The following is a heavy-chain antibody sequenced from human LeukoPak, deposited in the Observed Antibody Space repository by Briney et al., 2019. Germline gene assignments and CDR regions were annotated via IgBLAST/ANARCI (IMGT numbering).Heavy chain of an antibody. CDR1: GGSFSGYY. CDR3: ARGSSNVAARNNWFDP. D-gene: IGHD6-6*01. J-gene: IGHJ5*02. Sequence: ETLSLTCAVYGGSFSGYYWSWIRQPPGKGLEWVSSISGSSSYIYYADSVKGRFTISRDNAKNSLYLQMNSLRVEDRAVYYCARGSSNVAARNNWFDPWGQGTLVTVSS. CDR2: ISGSSSYI. V-gene: IGHV3-21*01.